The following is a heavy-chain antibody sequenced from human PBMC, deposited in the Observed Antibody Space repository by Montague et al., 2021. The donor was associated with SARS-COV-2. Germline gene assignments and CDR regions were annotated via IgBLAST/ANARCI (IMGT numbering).Heavy chain of an antibody. J-gene: IGHJ4*02. CDR1: GFSLSTSGVC. V-gene: IGHV2-70*11. Sequence: PALVKPTQTLTLTCTFSGFSLSTSGVCVSWIRQPPGKALEWLARIDWDDDKYYSTSLKTRLTISKDTSKNQVVLTMTNMDPVDTATYYCARTYYGGRPFDXGGQGTLVTVSS. CDR3: ARTYYGGRPFDX. D-gene: IGHD4-23*01. CDR2: IDWDDDK.